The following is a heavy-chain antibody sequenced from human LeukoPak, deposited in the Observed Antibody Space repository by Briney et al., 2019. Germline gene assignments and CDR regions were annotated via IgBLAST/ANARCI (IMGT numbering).Heavy chain of an antibody. J-gene: IGHJ4*02. CDR2: ISNDERNK. D-gene: IGHD5-12*01. CDR1: GFTFTNFA. CDR3: ARGRSGSPLDY. Sequence: PGGSLRLSCAAFGFTFTNFAMHWVRPAPGKGLEWVAVISNDERNKYYADSVKGRFTISRDNAKNSLYLQKNSLRAEDTAVYYCARGRSGSPLDYWGQGTLVTVSS. V-gene: IGHV3-30*04.